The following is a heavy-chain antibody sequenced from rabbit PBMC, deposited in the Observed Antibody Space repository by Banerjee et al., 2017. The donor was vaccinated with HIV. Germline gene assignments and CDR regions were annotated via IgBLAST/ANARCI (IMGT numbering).Heavy chain of an antibody. V-gene: IGHV1S45*01. D-gene: IGHD7-1*01. CDR1: GFSFSSSYY. CDR2: IYAGDTGST. CDR3: ARDRDTGTVYYFDL. Sequence: QEQLEESGGDLVKPEGSLTLTCTASGFSFSSSYYMCWVRQAPGKGLEWIACIYAGDTGSTYYASWAKGRFTISKTSSTTVTLQMTSLTAADTATYFCARDRDTGTVYYFDLWGPGTLVTVS. J-gene: IGHJ4*01.